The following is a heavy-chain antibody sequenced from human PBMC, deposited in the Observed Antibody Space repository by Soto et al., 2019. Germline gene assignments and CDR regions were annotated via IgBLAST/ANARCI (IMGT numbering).Heavy chain of an antibody. V-gene: IGHV4-30-4*01. CDR1: DDSINSANYY. CDR3: ASRKSYYGSGADY. Sequence: QVQLQESGPGLVKPSQTLSLTCTVSDDSINSANYYWNWIRQPPGKGLEWIGHIYYSGSSDYNPSLKGRVTISLDTTKNQFSLRLSSVSAADTAIYYCASRKSYYGSGADYWGQGTLVTVSS. J-gene: IGHJ4*02. D-gene: IGHD3-10*01. CDR2: IYYSGSS.